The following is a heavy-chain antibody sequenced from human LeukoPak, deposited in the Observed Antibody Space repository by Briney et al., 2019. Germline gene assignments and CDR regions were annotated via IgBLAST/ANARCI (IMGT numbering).Heavy chain of an antibody. D-gene: IGHD4-11*01. Sequence: GGSLRLSCAASGFTFSNAWMSWVRQAPGRGLEWVANIKNDGTEIYYVDSVKGRFTVSRDNSKSSLFLQMNSLRSEDAAVYYCARPFSNSLQYYYFDLWGKGTTVIVSS. J-gene: IGHJ6*03. CDR3: ARPFSNSLQYYYFDL. CDR2: IKNDGTEI. CDR1: GFTFSNAW. V-gene: IGHV3-7*01.